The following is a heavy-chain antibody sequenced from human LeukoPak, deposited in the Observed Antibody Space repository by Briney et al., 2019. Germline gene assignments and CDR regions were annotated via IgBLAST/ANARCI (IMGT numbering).Heavy chain of an antibody. V-gene: IGHV3-30-3*01. Sequence: AGGSLRLSCAASGFTFSSYAMHWVRQAPGKGLEGVTIISYDGSNKYYADSVKGRFTISRDNSKNTLYLQMNSLRAEDTAVYYCARGQGDSSAGLDYWGQGTLVTVSS. J-gene: IGHJ4*02. CDR2: ISYDGSNK. D-gene: IGHD3-22*01. CDR3: ARGQGDSSAGLDY. CDR1: GFTFSSYA.